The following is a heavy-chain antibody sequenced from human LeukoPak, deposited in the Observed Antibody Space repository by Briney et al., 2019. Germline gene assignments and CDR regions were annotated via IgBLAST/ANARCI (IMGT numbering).Heavy chain of an antibody. CDR1: GFTFSNSA. CDR2: IKQDGSEK. J-gene: IGHJ4*02. Sequence: GGSLRLSCAASGFTFSNSAMSWVRQAPGKGLEWVANIKQDGSEKYYVDSVKGRFTISRDNAKNSLSLQMNSLRAEDTAVYYCARDHEQPYYYFDYWGQGTLVTVSS. D-gene: IGHD6-13*01. CDR3: ARDHEQPYYYFDY. V-gene: IGHV3-7*01.